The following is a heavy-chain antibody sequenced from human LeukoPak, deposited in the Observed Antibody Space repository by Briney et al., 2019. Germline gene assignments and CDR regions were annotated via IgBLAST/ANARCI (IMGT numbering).Heavy chain of an antibody. CDR3: ARSYDLLNYYYGMDV. D-gene: IGHD3-16*01. CDR2: IRSDGSSK. J-gene: IGHJ6*02. CDR1: GFTFSSYG. Sequence: GGSLRLSCAASGFTFSSYGLHWVRQAPGKGLEWVALIRSDGSSKNYADSVKGRFTISRDASKNTVYLQMNSLRAEDTAVYYCARSYDLLNYYYGMDVWGQGTTVTVSS. V-gene: IGHV3-30*02.